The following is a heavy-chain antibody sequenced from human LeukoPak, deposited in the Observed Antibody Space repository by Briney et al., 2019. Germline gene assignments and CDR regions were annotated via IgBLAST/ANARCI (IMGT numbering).Heavy chain of an antibody. J-gene: IGHJ3*02. Sequence: PSGTLSLTCAVYGGSFSGYYWSWIRQPPGKGLEWIGEINHSGSTNYNPSLKSRVTISVDTSKNQFSLKLSSVTAADTAVYYCARGRILRYCSGGSCYFAFDIWGQGTMVTVSS. V-gene: IGHV4-34*01. CDR3: ARGRILRYCSGGSCYFAFDI. CDR2: INHSGST. D-gene: IGHD2-15*01. CDR1: GGSFSGYY.